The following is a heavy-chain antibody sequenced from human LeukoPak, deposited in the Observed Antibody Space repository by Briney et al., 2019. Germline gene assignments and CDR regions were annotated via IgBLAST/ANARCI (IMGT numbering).Heavy chain of an antibody. J-gene: IGHJ5*02. CDR3: ARSLLRAYSYGYDP. CDR2: IYYSGST. D-gene: IGHD5-18*01. Sequence: SETLSLTCTVSGGSISSYYWSWIRQPPGKGLEWIGYIYYSGSTNYNPSLKSRVTISLDTSKNQFSLKLSSVTAADTAVYYCARSLLRAYSYGYDPWGQGTLVTVSS. CDR1: GGSISSYY. V-gene: IGHV4-59*01.